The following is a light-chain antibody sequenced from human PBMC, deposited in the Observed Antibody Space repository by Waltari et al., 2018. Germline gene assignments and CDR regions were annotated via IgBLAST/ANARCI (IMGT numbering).Light chain of an antibody. CDR3: CAYAGRGTYV. Sequence: QSALTQPASVSGTPGQSITISCTGTTSDVGNYDLVSWYQQHPGKAPKLLIGEVINRAGGVSIRCSGAKSGHTASLSSSGLQAEDEAEYYGCAYAGRGTYVCGGGTKVTV. CDR2: EVI. CDR1: TSDVGNYDL. J-gene: IGLJ1*01. V-gene: IGLV2-23*02.